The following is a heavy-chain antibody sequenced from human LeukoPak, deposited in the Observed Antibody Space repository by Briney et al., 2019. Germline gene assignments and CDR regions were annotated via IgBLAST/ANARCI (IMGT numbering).Heavy chain of an antibody. D-gene: IGHD3-10*01. V-gene: IGHV4-59*08. CDR3: ARGDYYGSGSYGVDY. CDR1: GGSISSYY. J-gene: IGHJ4*02. CDR2: IYYSGST. Sequence: PSETLSLTCTVSGGSISSYYWSWIRQPPGKGPEWIGYIYYSGSTNYNPSLKSRVTISVDTSNNQFSLRLSSVTAADTAVYYCARGDYYGSGSYGVDYWGQGTLVTVSS.